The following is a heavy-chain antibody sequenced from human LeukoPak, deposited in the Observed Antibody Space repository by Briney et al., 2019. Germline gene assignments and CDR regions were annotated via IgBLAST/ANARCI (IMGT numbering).Heavy chain of an antibody. V-gene: IGHV4-39*01. D-gene: IGHD3-10*01. J-gene: IGHJ5*02. CDR1: DDSIIRNPYY. CDR3: ARHGSSQHLSSNWFDP. CDR2: ISYTGTT. Sequence: SETLSLTCTVSDDSIIRNPYYWACARQPPGKGLEWIGSISYTGTTTYNESLKSRVTMSVDTSKNQFSLTMNSVSAADTAVYYCARHGSSQHLSSNWFDPWGQGTLVTVSS.